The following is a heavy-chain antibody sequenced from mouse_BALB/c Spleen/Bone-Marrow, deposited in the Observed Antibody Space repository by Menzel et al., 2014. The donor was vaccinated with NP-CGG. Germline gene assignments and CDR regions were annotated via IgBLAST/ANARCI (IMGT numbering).Heavy chain of an antibody. CDR2: IYPGDGDT. J-gene: IGHJ2*01. D-gene: IGHD1-1*01. CDR3: ARSGYGSNYDY. Sequence: VHLVESGAELVRPGSSVKISCKASGYAFSSYWMIWVKQRPGQGLEWIGQIYPGDGDTNYNGKFKGKATLTAGKSSSTAYMQLSSLTSEDSAVYFCARSGYGSNYDYWGQGTTLTVSS. V-gene: IGHV1-80*01. CDR1: GYAFSSYW.